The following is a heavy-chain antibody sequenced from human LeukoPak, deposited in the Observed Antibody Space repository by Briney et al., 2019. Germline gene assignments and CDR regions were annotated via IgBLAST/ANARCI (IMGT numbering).Heavy chain of an antibody. CDR1: AGSIRSYH. CDR3: ARDYQEAADMVTAFDI. CDR2: ISYSGST. V-gene: IGHV4-59*12. Sequence: SETLSLTCTVSAGSIRSYHWSWIRQPPGKGLEWIGYISYSGSTNYNPSLKSRVTISVDTSKNQFSLKLSSVTAADTAVYYCARDYQEAADMVTAFDIWGEGRMVSFSS. J-gene: IGHJ3*02. D-gene: IGHD5-18*01.